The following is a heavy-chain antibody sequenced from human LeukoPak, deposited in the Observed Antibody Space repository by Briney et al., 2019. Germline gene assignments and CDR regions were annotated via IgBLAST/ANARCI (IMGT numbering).Heavy chain of an antibody. CDR1: GGSISSSGYY. CDR3: ARHGVGSSNWYRGLDY. CDR2: IYYSGST. V-gene: IGHV4-39*01. Sequence: PSETLSLTCTVSGGSISSSGYYWGWIRQPPGKGLEWIGSIYYSGSTYYNPSLKIRVTISVDTSKNQLSLKLSSVTAADTAVYYCARHGVGSSNWYRGLDYWGRGTLVTVSS. J-gene: IGHJ4*02. D-gene: IGHD6-13*01.